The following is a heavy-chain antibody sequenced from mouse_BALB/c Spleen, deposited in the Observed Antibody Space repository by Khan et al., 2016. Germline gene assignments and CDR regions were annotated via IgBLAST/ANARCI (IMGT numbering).Heavy chain of an antibody. CDR1: GYAFSYSW. J-gene: IGHJ3*01. D-gene: IGHD1-2*01. V-gene: IGHV1-82*01. Sequence: QVQLQQSGPELVKPGASVKISCKASGYAFSYSWMNWVKQRPGQGLEWIGRIDLGDGDPKYNGKFKGKATLTAAKSSSTAYMQLSSLTSVDSAVYCCARETFTTAACWFPYWGQGTLVTVSP. CDR3: ARETFTTAACWFPY. CDR2: IDLGDGDP.